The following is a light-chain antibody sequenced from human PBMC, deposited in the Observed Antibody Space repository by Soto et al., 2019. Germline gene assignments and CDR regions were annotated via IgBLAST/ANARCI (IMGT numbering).Light chain of an antibody. CDR2: GAS. CDR3: QQYNNWPHT. V-gene: IGKV3-15*01. CDR1: QSVSSD. J-gene: IGKJ2*01. Sequence: EVVMTQSPATLSLYPGERATLSCRASQSVSSDLSCYLQKPGQPPSLLVYGASTRAPGMPARLSGSGSGTEFTLTISILQSEDFAVYYCQQYNNWPHTFGQGTKLEIK.